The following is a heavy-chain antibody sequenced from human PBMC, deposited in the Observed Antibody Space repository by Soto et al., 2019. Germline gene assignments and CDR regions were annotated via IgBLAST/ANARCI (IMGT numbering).Heavy chain of an antibody. CDR3: AKDGYAESVGRRYDY. J-gene: IGHJ4*02. CDR1: GFTFTSSA. Sequence: GASVKVSCKASGFTFTSSAMQWVRQARGQRLEWIGWIVVGSGNTNYAQKFQERVTITRDMSTSTAYMELSSLRSEDTAVYYCAKDGYAESVGRRYDYWGQGTLVTVSS. CDR2: IVVGSGNT. V-gene: IGHV1-58*02. D-gene: IGHD1-1*01.